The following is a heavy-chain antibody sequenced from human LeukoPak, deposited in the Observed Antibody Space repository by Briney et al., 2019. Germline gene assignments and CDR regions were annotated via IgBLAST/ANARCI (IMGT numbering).Heavy chain of an antibody. CDR3: ARQSGIAAAIDY. V-gene: IGHV4-39*01. CDR2: IYYSGST. J-gene: IGHJ4*02. Sequence: SETLSLTCTVSGGSISSSSYYWGWIRQPPGKGLEWIGSIYYSGSTYYNPSLKSRVTISVDTSKNQFSLKLSFVTAADTAVYYCARQSGIAAAIDYWGQGTLVTVSS. D-gene: IGHD6-13*01. CDR1: GGSISSSSYY.